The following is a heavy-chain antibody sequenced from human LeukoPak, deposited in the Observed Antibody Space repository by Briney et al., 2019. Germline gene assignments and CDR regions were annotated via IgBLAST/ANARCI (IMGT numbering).Heavy chain of an antibody. D-gene: IGHD3-9*01. Sequence: SETLSLTCAVYGRSFSGYYWSWIRQPPGKGLEWIGEINHSGNTNYNPSLKSRVTITVDTSKNQFSLKLSSVTAADTAVYYCARGSPVRYFDGLPKFFDYWGQGTLVTVSS. J-gene: IGHJ4*02. CDR1: GRSFSGYY. CDR2: INHSGNT. CDR3: ARGSPVRYFDGLPKFFDY. V-gene: IGHV4-34*01.